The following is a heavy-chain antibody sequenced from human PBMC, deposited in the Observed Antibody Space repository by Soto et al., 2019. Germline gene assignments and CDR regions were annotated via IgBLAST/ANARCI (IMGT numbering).Heavy chain of an antibody. V-gene: IGHV4-34*01. CDR2: IYYSGGT. CDR3: ARHIDY. CDR1: GGSFSGYY. Sequence: PSETLSLTCAVYGGSFSGYYWSWIRQPPGRGLEWIGNIYYSGGTYYNPSLKSRITISVDTSKNQFSLNLSSVTAADTAGYYCARHIDYWGQGTLVTVSS. J-gene: IGHJ4*02.